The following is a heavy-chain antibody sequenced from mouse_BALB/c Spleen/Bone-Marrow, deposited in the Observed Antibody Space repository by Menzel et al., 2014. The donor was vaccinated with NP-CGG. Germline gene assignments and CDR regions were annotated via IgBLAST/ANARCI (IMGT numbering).Heavy chain of an antibody. V-gene: IGHV1-54*01. CDR1: GYAFTNXL. CDR3: ARDGDYDEGYAMDY. Sequence: QVQLQQSGAELVRPGTSVKVSCKASGYAFTNXLIEWVKQRPGQGLEWIGVINPGSGGTNYNEKFKGKATLTADKSSSTAYMQLSNLTSDDSAVYFCARDGDYDEGYAMDYWGQGTSVTVSS. CDR2: INPGSGGT. J-gene: IGHJ4*01. D-gene: IGHD2-4*01.